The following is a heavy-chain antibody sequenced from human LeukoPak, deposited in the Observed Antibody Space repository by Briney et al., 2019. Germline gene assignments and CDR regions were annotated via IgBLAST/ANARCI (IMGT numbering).Heavy chain of an antibody. Sequence: PGGSLRLSCEASGFTFNTYGMHWVRQAPAKGLEWVAVMRSDGSDIYYADSVKGRFTISRDNSKNTLYLQMNSLRAEDTAVYYCARDQSPKWGSGERYFDYWGQGTLVTVSS. V-gene: IGHV3-33*01. CDR2: MRSDGSDI. J-gene: IGHJ4*02. CDR1: GFTFNTYG. D-gene: IGHD7-27*01. CDR3: ARDQSPKWGSGERYFDY.